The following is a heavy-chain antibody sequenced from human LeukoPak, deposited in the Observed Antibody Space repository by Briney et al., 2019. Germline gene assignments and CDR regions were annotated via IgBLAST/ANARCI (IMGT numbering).Heavy chain of an antibody. D-gene: IGHD6-19*01. J-gene: IGHJ6*03. CDR3: ARGGSIAVAGKVRYYYYMDV. Sequence: ASVKVSCKASGYTFTSYGISWVRQAPGQGDEWMGWISAYNGNTNYAQKLQGRVTMTTDTSTSTAYMELRSLRSDDTAVYYCARGGSIAVAGKVRYYYYMDVWGKGTTVTVSS. CDR2: ISAYNGNT. CDR1: GYTFTSYG. V-gene: IGHV1-18*01.